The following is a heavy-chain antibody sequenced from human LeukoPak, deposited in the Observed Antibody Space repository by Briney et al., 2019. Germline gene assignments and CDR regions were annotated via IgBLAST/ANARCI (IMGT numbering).Heavy chain of an antibody. Sequence: SETLSLTCTVSGGSINSYYWSWIRQPPGKGLEWIGYIYYSGSTYYNPSLKSRVTISVDTSKNQFSLKLSSVTAADTAVYYCARDPKSSKGYCSGGSCYGYWGQGTLVTVSS. CDR1: GGSINSYY. J-gene: IGHJ4*02. CDR2: IYYSGST. V-gene: IGHV4-59*12. CDR3: ARDPKSSKGYCSGGSCYGY. D-gene: IGHD2-15*01.